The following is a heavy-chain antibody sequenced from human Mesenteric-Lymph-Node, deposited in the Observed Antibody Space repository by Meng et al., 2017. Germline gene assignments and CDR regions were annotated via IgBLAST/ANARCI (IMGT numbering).Heavy chain of an antibody. V-gene: IGHV4-34*01. J-gene: IGHJ4*02. CDR1: VGSFSGHS. CDR2: INHKGST. Sequence: QVQLQQWGAGQLKPSETLSLTCAVYVGSFSGHSWTWIRQPPGKGLEWIGDINHKGSTNYNPSLKSRVTISADTSKNQFSLELSYVTAADTAVYYCARDQGGAGAYWGQGTLVTVSS. D-gene: IGHD2-15*01. CDR3: ARDQGGAGAY.